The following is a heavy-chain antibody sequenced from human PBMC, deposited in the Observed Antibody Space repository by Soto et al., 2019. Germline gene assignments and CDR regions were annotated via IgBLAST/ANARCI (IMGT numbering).Heavy chain of an antibody. J-gene: IGHJ6*02. CDR2: IHQDGNEK. Sequence: EVQLVESGGGLVQPGGYLRLSCAASRFTFSTYWMTWVRLTPGKGLEWVANIHQDGNEKYYMDSVKGRFTISRDNAKNSLYLQMTSLRAEDTAVYYCAGGNALDVWGQGTTVTVSS. CDR3: AGGNALDV. V-gene: IGHV3-7*01. CDR1: RFTFSTYW.